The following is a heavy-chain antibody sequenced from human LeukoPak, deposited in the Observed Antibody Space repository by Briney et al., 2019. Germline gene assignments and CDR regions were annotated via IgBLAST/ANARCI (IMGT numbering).Heavy chain of an antibody. D-gene: IGHD2-2*01. Sequence: ASVKVSCKASGYTFTSYYMHWVRQAPGQGLEWMGIINPSGGRTSYAQKFQGRVTMTRDTSTSTVYMELSSLRSEDTAVYYCARDHDIVVVPAVDDYYYYYMDVWGKGTSVTVSS. CDR2: INPSGGRT. J-gene: IGHJ6*03. V-gene: IGHV1-46*01. CDR1: GYTFTSYY. CDR3: ARDHDIVVVPAVDDYYYYYMDV.